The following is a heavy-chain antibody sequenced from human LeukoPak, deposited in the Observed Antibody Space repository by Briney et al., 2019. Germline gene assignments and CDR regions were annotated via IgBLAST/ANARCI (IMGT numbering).Heavy chain of an antibody. D-gene: IGHD3-9*01. V-gene: IGHV3-23*01. CDR1: GFTFSSYA. Sequence: GGSLRLSCAASGFTFSSYAMSWVRQAPGKGLEWVSAISGSGGSTYYADSVKGRFTISRDNSKNTLYLQMNSLRAEDTAVYYCAKGQEGPAGDPRLGYFDWFNNWGQGNLVTVSS. J-gene: IGHJ5*02. CDR2: ISGSGGST. CDR3: AKGQEGPAGDPRLGYFDWFNN.